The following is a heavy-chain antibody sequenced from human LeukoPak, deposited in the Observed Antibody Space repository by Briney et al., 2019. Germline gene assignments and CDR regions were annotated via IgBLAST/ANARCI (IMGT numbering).Heavy chain of an antibody. CDR2: IYYSGRT. CDR1: GGSIRSSSYY. Sequence: SETLSLTCTVSGGSIRSSSYYWGWIRQPPGKELEWIGSIYYSGRTYYYPSLKSRVTTSVDTSKNQVSLKLSSVTAADTAVYYCARKRAPYYDILTGPNNNGYDHWGQGTLVTVSS. CDR3: ARKRAPYYDILTGPNNNGYDH. J-gene: IGHJ5*02. V-gene: IGHV4-39*01. D-gene: IGHD3-9*01.